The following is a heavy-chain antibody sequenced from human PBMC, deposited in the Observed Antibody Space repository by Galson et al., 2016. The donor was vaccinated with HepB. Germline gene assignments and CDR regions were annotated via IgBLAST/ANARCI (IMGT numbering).Heavy chain of an antibody. CDR2: VKQDGSEK. CDR3: ARDGPHDFWSGYPFDY. Sequence: SLRLSCAASGFTFSSYWTSWVRQAPGKGPEWVANVKQDGSEKYYVDSVKGRFTISRDNAKNSLYLQMNSLRAEDTAVYYCARDGPHDFWSGYPFDYWGQGTLVTVSS. CDR1: GFTFSSYW. J-gene: IGHJ4*02. V-gene: IGHV3-7*01. D-gene: IGHD3-3*01.